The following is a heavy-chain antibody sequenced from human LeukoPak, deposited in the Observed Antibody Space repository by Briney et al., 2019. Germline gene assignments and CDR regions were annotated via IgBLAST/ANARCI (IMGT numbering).Heavy chain of an antibody. CDR3: AKYPSSLYGDFYYYGLDV. CDR1: GFTFSSYA. J-gene: IGHJ6*02. V-gene: IGHV3-30*18. CDR2: ISYDGNKE. D-gene: IGHD3-3*01. Sequence: GGSLRLSCAASGFTFSSYAMHWVRQAPCKGLEWVALISYDGNKEYYADFVKGRFTISRVNSKNTLYLQMNSLRAEDTAMYYCAKYPSSLYGDFYYYGLDVWGQGTTVTVSS.